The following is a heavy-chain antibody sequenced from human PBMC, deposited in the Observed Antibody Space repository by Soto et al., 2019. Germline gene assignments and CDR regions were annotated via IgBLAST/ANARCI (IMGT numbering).Heavy chain of an antibody. CDR3: ASSVQSRDYGEYESEKGYGRYYYYVMDV. Sequence: PSETLSLTCTVSVFSISRGDYYWSWIRQPPGKGLEWIGYLYNTGSTYYNPARKSRVTISVDTSKNQSSLKLSSVTAADTAVYYCASSVQSRDYGEYESEKGYGRYYYYVMDVWGQGTTVTVSS. CDR1: VFSISRGDYY. J-gene: IGHJ6*02. D-gene: IGHD4-17*01. V-gene: IGHV4-30-4*01. CDR2: LYNTGST.